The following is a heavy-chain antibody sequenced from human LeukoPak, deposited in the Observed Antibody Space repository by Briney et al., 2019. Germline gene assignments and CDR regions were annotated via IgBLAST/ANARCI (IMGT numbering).Heavy chain of an antibody. V-gene: IGHV6-1*01. J-gene: IGHJ4*02. D-gene: IGHD6-13*01. CDR1: GDSVSSNSAT. CDR3: ARGKIGAAGTFVY. Sequence: SQTLSLTCAISGDSVSSNSATWNWIRQSPSRGLEWLGRTYYTSTWYNDYAVSVKSRISINADTSKNQLSLHLNSVTPEDTAVYFCARGKIGAAGTFVYWGQGTLATVSS. CDR2: TYYTSTWYN.